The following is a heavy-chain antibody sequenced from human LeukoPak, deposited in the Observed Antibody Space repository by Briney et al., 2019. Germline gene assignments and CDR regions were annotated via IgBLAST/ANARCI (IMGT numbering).Heavy chain of an antibody. J-gene: IGHJ1*01. Sequence: PGGSLRLSCAASGFTFSSYAMSWVRQAPGKGLEWVSAISGSGGSTYYADSVKGRFTISRDNSKNTLYLQMNSLRAEDTAVYYCAKDHYYDSSGYYFRAEYFQHWGQGTLVTVSS. D-gene: IGHD3-22*01. V-gene: IGHV3-23*01. CDR1: GFTFSSYA. CDR3: AKDHYYDSSGYYFRAEYFQH. CDR2: ISGSGGST.